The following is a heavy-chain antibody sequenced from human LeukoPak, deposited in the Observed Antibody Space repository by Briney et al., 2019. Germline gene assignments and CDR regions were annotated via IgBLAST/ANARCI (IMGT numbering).Heavy chain of an antibody. Sequence: GGSLRLSCAASGFTFSNAWMSWVRQAPGKGLEWVGRIKSKTDGGTTDYAAPVKGRFTISRDDSKNMLYLQMNSLKTEDTAVYYCTTDRNYYDRSGYYFEDYWGQGTLVTVSS. CDR2: IKSKTDGGTT. CDR3: TTDRNYYDRSGYYFEDY. CDR1: GFTFSNAW. D-gene: IGHD3-22*01. V-gene: IGHV3-15*01. J-gene: IGHJ4*02.